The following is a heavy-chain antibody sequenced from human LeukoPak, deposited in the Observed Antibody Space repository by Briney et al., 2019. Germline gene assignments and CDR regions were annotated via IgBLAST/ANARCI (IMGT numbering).Heavy chain of an antibody. D-gene: IGHD3-22*01. V-gene: IGHV1-2*04. Sequence: ASVKVSCKASGYTFTGYYMHWVRQAPGQGLEWMGWINPKSGGTNYAQKFQDWVTMTRDTSISTVYMELSRLTSDDTAVHYCARDYYHDGSGGFDYWGQGTLVTVSS. J-gene: IGHJ4*02. CDR1: GYTFTGYY. CDR2: INPKSGGT. CDR3: ARDYYHDGSGGFDY.